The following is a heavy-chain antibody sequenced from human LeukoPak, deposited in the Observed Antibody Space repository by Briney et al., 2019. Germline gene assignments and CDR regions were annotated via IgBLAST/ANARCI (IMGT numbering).Heavy chain of an antibody. J-gene: IGHJ4*02. Sequence: GGSLRLSCAASGFTFSSYAMSWVRQAPGKGLEWVSTISGSTSSTYYADSVKGRFTISRDDSKNTLYLQMNSLRAEDTAVYYCAKSSEVGATTNWGQGTLVTVSS. D-gene: IGHD1-26*01. CDR3: AKSSEVGATTN. CDR1: GFTFSSYA. CDR2: ISGSTSST. V-gene: IGHV3-23*01.